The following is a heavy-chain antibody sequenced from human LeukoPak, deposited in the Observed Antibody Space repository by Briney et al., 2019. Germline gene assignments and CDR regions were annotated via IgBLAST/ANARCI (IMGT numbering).Heavy chain of an antibody. Sequence: PSETLSLTCTVSGGSISGYYWTWLRQPTGKGLEWIGQIHYSGEADYNPSLRSRITISVDTSKNQMSLKLSSVTAADTAVSYCSRFGVYYDMGVWGQGTTVTVS. CDR1: GGSISGYY. CDR2: IHYSGEA. CDR3: SRFGVYYDMGV. J-gene: IGHJ6*02. V-gene: IGHV4-59*01. D-gene: IGHD3-16*01.